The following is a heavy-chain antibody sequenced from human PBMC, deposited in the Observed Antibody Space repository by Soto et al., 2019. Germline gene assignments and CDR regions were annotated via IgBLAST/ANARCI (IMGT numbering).Heavy chain of an antibody. D-gene: IGHD3-10*01. J-gene: IGHJ6*02. V-gene: IGHV3-21*01. CDR2: ISSSSSYI. Sequence: PGGSLRLSCAASGFTFSSYSMNWVRQAPGKGLEWVSSISSSSSYIYYADSVKGRFTISRDNAKNSLYLQMNSLRAEDTAVYYCARGGWGFGESLYYYYGMDVWGQRTTVTGSS. CDR3: ARGGWGFGESLYYYYGMDV. CDR1: GFTFSSYS.